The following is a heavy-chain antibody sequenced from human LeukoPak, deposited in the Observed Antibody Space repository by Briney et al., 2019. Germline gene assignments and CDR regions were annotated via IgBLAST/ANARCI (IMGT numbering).Heavy chain of an antibody. CDR2: IYPGDSDT. CDR3: ARTCVWGSYPDY. D-gene: IGHD3-16*02. J-gene: IGHJ4*02. CDR1: GYSFTSYW. V-gene: IGHV5-51*01. Sequence: GESLQISCKGSGYSFTSYWIGWVRPLPGEGLEWMGIIYPGDSDTRYSPSFQGQVTISADKSISTAYLQWSSLKASDTAMYYCARTCVWGSYPDYWGQGTLVTVSS.